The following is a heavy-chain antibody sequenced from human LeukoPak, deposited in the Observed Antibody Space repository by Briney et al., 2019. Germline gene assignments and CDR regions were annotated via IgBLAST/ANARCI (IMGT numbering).Heavy chain of an antibody. D-gene: IGHD5-12*01. Sequence: PSETLSLTCTVSGGSISSGGYYWSWIRQPPGKGLEWIGYIYHSGSTYYNPSLKGRVTISVDRSKHQFSLKLSSVTAADTAVYYCAGTIYSGYAYDYWGQGTLVTVSS. J-gene: IGHJ4*02. CDR3: AGTIYSGYAYDY. CDR1: GGSISSGGYY. CDR2: IYHSGST. V-gene: IGHV4-30-2*01.